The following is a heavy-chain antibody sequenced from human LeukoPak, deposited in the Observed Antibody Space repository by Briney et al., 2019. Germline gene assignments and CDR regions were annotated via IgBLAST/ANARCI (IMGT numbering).Heavy chain of an antibody. J-gene: IGHJ4*02. CDR2: IDWDDDK. D-gene: IGHD4-4*01. CDR3: ARIRDGSIDY. Sequence: SGPALVKPPQPLTLTCTFSGFSLSTSGMCVSWIRQPPGKALEWLARIDWDDDKYYSTSLKTRLTISKDTSKNQVVLTMTNMDPVDTATYYCARIRDGSIDYWGQGTLVTVSS. CDR1: GFSLSTSGMC. V-gene: IGHV2-70*11.